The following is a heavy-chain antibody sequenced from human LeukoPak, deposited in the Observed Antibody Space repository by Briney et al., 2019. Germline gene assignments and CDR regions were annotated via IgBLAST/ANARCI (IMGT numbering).Heavy chain of an antibody. Sequence: PGGSLRLSCAASGFTFSSYTMNWVRQARAKGLEWVSCIESSSTNINYADSVRGRFTISRDNAKNSLFLQMNSLRVEDTAVYYCARVPGGLEWADFDYWGQGTLVTVSS. V-gene: IGHV3-21*01. CDR2: IESSSTNI. CDR1: GFTFSSYT. J-gene: IGHJ4*02. D-gene: IGHD3-3*01. CDR3: ARVPGGLEWADFDY.